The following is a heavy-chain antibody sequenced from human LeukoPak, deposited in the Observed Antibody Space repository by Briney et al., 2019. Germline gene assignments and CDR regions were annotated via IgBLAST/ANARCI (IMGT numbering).Heavy chain of an antibody. CDR3: AKVRGYSSGWTDY. D-gene: IGHD2-15*01. Sequence: GGSLRLSCASSGFTFKNYGMHWVGQAPGKGLEWVAFIWYDGTNKDYADFVKGRFTISRDNSKSTLYLQMDSLKAEDTAVYYCAKVRGYSSGWTDYWGQGTLITVSS. J-gene: IGHJ4*02. V-gene: IGHV3-30*02. CDR1: GFTFKNYG. CDR2: IWYDGTNK.